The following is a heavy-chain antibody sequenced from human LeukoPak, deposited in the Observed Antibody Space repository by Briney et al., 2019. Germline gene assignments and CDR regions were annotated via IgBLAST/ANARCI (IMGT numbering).Heavy chain of an antibody. V-gene: IGHV3-21*01. D-gene: IGHD6-6*01. CDR3: AREYSSSSNYYGMDV. J-gene: IGHJ6*02. CDR1: GFSFSTYS. Sequence: GESLRLSCEASGFSFSTYSMNWVRQAPGKGLEWVSSISGSSSYIYYADSVTGRFTISRDNAKNSLYLQMHSLRVEDTAVYYCAREYSSSSNYYGMDVWGQGTTVTVS. CDR2: ISGSSSYI.